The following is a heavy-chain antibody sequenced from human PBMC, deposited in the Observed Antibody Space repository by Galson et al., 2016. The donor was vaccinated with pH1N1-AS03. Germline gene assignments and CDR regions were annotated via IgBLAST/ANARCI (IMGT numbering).Heavy chain of an antibody. CDR2: ITYDGTTK. Sequence: SLRLSCAASGFAFSSYGMHWVRQAPGKGLEWVALITYDGTTKFYAGSLEGRFNISRDNSKNTLYLQMNSPRAEDTAIYYCAREDRNFDYWGQGTLVTVSS. CDR3: AREDRNFDY. D-gene: IGHD1-14*01. V-gene: IGHV3-30*03. CDR1: GFAFSSYG. J-gene: IGHJ4*02.